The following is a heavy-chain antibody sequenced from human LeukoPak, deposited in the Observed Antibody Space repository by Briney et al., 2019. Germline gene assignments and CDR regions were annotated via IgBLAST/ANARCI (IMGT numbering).Heavy chain of an antibody. CDR2: INYSGTA. Sequence: SETLSLTCSVSGASINSYFWSWIRQSPGKALEWIGYINYSGTANYKPSLKSRVTISLDTSKNQVSLRLTSVTGADTALYYCARVPYSDRIEVYFMDVWGKGTTVTVSS. J-gene: IGHJ6*03. CDR1: GASINSYF. V-gene: IGHV4-59*01. D-gene: IGHD2-15*01. CDR3: ARVPYSDRIEVYFMDV.